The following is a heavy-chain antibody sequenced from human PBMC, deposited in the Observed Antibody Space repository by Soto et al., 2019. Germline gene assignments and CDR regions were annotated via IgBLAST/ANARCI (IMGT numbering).Heavy chain of an antibody. V-gene: IGHV4-34*01. CDR3: ARLRKQQLPFDY. CDR2: INHSGST. Sequence: LSLTCAVYGGSFSGYYWSWIRQPPGKGLEWIGEINHSGSTNYNPSLKSRVTISVDTSKNQFSLKLSSVTAADTAVYYCARLRKQQLPFDYWGQGTLVTVSS. J-gene: IGHJ4*02. CDR1: GGSFSGYY. D-gene: IGHD6-13*01.